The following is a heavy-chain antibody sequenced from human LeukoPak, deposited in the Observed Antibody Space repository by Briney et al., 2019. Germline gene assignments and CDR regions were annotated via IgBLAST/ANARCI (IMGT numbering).Heavy chain of an antibody. D-gene: IGHD3-10*01. CDR1: GFTFSYYG. CDR2: IRYDGNDK. CDR3: AKGLMRDRWFGES. Sequence: GGSLRLSCAASGFTFSYYGMHWVRQAPGKGLEWVAFIRYDGNDKFFAETVKGRFTISRDTSRNTLYLQMNRLRPEDTAVYYCAKGLMRDRWFGESWGQGTLVTVSS. V-gene: IGHV3-30*02. J-gene: IGHJ5*02.